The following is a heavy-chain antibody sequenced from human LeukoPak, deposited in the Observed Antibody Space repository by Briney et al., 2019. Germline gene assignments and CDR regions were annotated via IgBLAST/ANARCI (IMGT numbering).Heavy chain of an antibody. CDR2: ISGSGGST. CDR3: APSSSWYTSMAEYFQH. D-gene: IGHD6-13*01. V-gene: IGHV3-23*01. J-gene: IGHJ1*01. CDR1: GFTFSSYA. Sequence: GGSLRLSCAASGFTFSSYAMSWVRQAPGEGLEWVSAISGSGGSTYYADSAKGRLTISRDNSKNTLYLQMNSLRAEDTAVYYCAPSSSWYTSMAEYFQHRGQGTLVTVSS.